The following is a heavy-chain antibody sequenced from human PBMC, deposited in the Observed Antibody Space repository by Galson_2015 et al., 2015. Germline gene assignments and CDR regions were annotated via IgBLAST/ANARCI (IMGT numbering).Heavy chain of an antibody. Sequence: SLRLSCAASGFTFSSYAMHWVRQAPGKGLEWVAVISYDGSNKYYADSVKGRFTISRDNSKNTLYLQMNSLRAEDTAVYYCARDRVGATTLDYWGQGTLLTVSS. D-gene: IGHD1-26*01. J-gene: IGHJ4*02. CDR3: ARDRVGATTLDY. CDR1: GFTFSSYA. CDR2: ISYDGSNK. V-gene: IGHV3-30-3*01.